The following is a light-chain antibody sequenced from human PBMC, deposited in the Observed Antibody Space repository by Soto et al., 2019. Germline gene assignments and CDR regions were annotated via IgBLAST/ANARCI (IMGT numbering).Light chain of an antibody. J-gene: IGLJ2*01. CDR1: SSDIGRYKF. CDR2: HGT. CDR3: SSSTITNSLVT. V-gene: IGLV2-14*03. Sequence: QSVLTQPASVSGSPGQSVTISCTGTSSDIGRYKFVSWFQQQPGKAPTLLIFHGTNRPSGVSNCFSSSKSGNTASLTISGLQAEDDAIYFCSSSTITNSLVTFGGGTKVTVL.